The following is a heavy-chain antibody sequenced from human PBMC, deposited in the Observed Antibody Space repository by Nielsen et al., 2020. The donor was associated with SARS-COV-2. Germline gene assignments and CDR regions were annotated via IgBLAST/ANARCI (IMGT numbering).Heavy chain of an antibody. CDR2: ISWNSGSI. D-gene: IGHD5-12*01. Sequence: GGSLRLSCAASGFTFDDYAMHWVRQAPGKGLEWVSGISWNSGSIGYADSVKGRFTISRDNAKNSLYLQMNSLRAEDTALYYCAKDSGYETNWFDPWGQGTLVTVSS. J-gene: IGHJ5*02. CDR1: GFTFDDYA. V-gene: IGHV3-9*01. CDR3: AKDSGYETNWFDP.